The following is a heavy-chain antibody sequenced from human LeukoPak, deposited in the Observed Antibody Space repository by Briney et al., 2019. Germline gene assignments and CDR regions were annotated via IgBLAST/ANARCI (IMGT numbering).Heavy chain of an antibody. J-gene: IGHJ4*02. CDR3: ARVDSSGWCFDY. CDR2: INLNSGGT. Sequence: RASVKVSCKASGYTFTGYYMHWVRQAPGQGLEWMGWINLNSGGTNYAQEIQGRVTMTRDTSISTAYMELSRLRSDDTAVYYCARVDSSGWCFDYWGQGTLVSVSS. CDR1: GYTFTGYY. D-gene: IGHD6-19*01. V-gene: IGHV1-2*02.